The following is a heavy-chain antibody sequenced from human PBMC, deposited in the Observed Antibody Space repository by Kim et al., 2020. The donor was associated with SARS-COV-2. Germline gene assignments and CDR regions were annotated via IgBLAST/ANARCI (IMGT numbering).Heavy chain of an antibody. D-gene: IGHD1-20*01. V-gene: IGHV4-31*03. J-gene: IGHJ3*02. Sequence: SETLSLTCTVSGGSISSGGYYWSWIRQHPGKGLEWIGYIYYSGSTYYNPSLKSRVTISVDTSKNQFSLKLSSVTAADTAVYYCARENNAQGDAFDIWGQGTMVTVSS. CDR3: ARENNAQGDAFDI. CDR1: GGSISSGGYY. CDR2: IYYSGST.